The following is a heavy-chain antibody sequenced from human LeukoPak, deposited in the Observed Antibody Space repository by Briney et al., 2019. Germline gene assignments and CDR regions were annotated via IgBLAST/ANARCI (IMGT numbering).Heavy chain of an antibody. CDR1: GFRFNVQT. Sequence: PGGSLRLSCVASGFRFNVQTMSWIRQGPGKGVDWVASMKEDGSEMRYVDSVKGRFTMSRDNSKNSLYLQMNRRRAYDTGLYRCLKGGATRGRFENWGQGNLVTVSS. D-gene: IGHD1-26*01. CDR3: LKGGATRGRFEN. CDR2: MKEDGSEM. J-gene: IGHJ4*02. V-gene: IGHV3-7*01.